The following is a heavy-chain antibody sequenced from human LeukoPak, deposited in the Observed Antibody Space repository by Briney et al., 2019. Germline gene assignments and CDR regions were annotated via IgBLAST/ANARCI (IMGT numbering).Heavy chain of an antibody. D-gene: IGHD3-9*01. CDR1: GLTFSSYA. V-gene: IGHV3-23*01. Sequence: PGGSLRLSCAASGLTFSSYAMSWDRQAPGKGLEWVSAISGSGGSTYYADSVKGRFTNSRDNSKNTLDVQMNSLRAEDTATYYCAKGTTYYDILTGYGYPYYFDYWGQGTLVTVSS. CDR3: AKGTTYYDILTGYGYPYYFDY. J-gene: IGHJ4*02. CDR2: ISGSGGST.